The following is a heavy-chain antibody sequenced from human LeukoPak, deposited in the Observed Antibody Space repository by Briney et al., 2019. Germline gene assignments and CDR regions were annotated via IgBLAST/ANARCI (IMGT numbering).Heavy chain of an antibody. CDR3: ARDARLPEREGFDY. V-gene: IGHV3-21*01. D-gene: IGHD4-11*01. J-gene: IGHJ4*02. CDR1: GFTFSSYW. Sequence: GGSLRLSCAASGFTFSSYWMHWVRQAPGKGLEGVSCISSSSSYIYYADSVKGRFTISRDNAKNSLYLQMNSLRAEDTAVYYCARDARLPEREGFDYWGQGTLVTVSS. CDR2: ISSSSSYI.